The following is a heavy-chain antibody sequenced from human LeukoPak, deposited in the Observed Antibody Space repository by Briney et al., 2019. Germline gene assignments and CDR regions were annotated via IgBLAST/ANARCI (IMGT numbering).Heavy chain of an antibody. D-gene: IGHD4-23*01. V-gene: IGHV1-69*13. CDR1: GGTFSSYA. Sequence: ASVKVSCKASGGTFSSYAISWVRQAPGQGLEWMGGIIPIFGTANYAQKFQGRVTITADESTSTAYMELSSLRSEDTAVYYCTRHGLPPVAGLDYWGQGTLVTVSS. J-gene: IGHJ4*02. CDR3: TRHGLPPVAGLDY. CDR2: IIPIFGTA.